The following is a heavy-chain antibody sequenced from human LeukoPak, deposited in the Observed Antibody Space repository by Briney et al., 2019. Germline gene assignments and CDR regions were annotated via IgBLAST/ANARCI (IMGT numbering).Heavy chain of an antibody. D-gene: IGHD6-19*01. J-gene: IGHJ4*02. Sequence: GGSLRLSCAASGFTFSSYSMNWVRQAPGKGLEWVAFIRYDGSNTYYTDSVKGRFTISRDNSKNTLYLQMNSLRAEDTAVYYCANPIYSSGQAGFDYWGQGTLVTVSS. CDR1: GFTFSSYS. CDR2: IRYDGSNT. CDR3: ANPIYSSGQAGFDY. V-gene: IGHV3-30*02.